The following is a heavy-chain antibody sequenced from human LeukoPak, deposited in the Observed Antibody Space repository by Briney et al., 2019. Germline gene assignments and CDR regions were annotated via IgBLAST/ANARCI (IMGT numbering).Heavy chain of an antibody. Sequence: GGSLRLSCAASGFTFSSYWMSWVRQAPGKGLEWVANIKQDGSEKYYVDSVKGRFTFSRDNAKNSLYLQMNSLRAEDTAVYYCARDYYDSSGYYHVGYFDYWGQGTLVTVSS. CDR3: ARDYYDSSGYYHVGYFDY. CDR2: IKQDGSEK. V-gene: IGHV3-7*01. CDR1: GFTFSSYW. D-gene: IGHD3-22*01. J-gene: IGHJ4*02.